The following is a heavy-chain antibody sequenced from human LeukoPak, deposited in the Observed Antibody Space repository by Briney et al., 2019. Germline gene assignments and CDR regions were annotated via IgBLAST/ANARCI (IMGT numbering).Heavy chain of an antibody. Sequence: VASVKVSCKASGYTFTSYDINWVRQATGQGLEWMGWMNPNSGHTGYAQKFQGRVTMTTDTSTSTAYMELRSLRSDDTAVYYCARVCTVEYSSSSGTNWFDPWGQGTLVTVSS. D-gene: IGHD6-6*01. CDR2: MNPNSGHT. CDR1: GYTFTSYD. V-gene: IGHV1-8*01. CDR3: ARVCTVEYSSSSGTNWFDP. J-gene: IGHJ5*02.